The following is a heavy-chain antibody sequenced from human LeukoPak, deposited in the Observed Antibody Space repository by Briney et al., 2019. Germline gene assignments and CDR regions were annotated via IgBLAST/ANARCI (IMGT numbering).Heavy chain of an antibody. CDR3: ARGTLYRGWSYYLDF. J-gene: IGHJ4*02. CDR2: INHSGST. CDR1: GGSFGGYY. D-gene: IGHD6-19*01. Sequence: SETLSLTCAVYGGSFGGYYWSWIRQPPGKGLEWIGEINHSGSTNYNPSLKSRVTISVDMSKNHFSLRLRSVTAADTAMYYCARGTLYRGWSYYLDFWGQGSQVTVSS. V-gene: IGHV4-34*01.